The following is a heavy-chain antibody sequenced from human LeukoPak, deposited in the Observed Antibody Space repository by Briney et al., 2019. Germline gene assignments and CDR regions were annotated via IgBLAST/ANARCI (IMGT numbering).Heavy chain of an antibody. CDR1: GFTFSSYS. V-gene: IGHV3-21*01. CDR3: ASWGLTGGGDKPVDDAFDI. CDR2: ISSSSSYI. J-gene: IGHJ3*02. Sequence: GGSLRLSCAASGFTFSSYSMTWVRQAPGKGLEWVSSISSSSSYISYADSVKGRFTISRDNAKNSLYLQMNSLRAEDTAVYYCASWGLTGGGDKPVDDAFDIWGQGTMVTVSS. D-gene: IGHD2-21*02.